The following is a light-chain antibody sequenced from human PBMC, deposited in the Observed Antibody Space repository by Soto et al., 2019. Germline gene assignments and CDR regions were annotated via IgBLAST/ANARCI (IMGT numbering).Light chain of an antibody. CDR2: DVS. V-gene: IGLV2-11*01. CDR3: CSYAGSYIPVV. J-gene: IGLJ2*01. Sequence: QSALTQPRSVSGSPGQSVTISCTGTSSDVGVYNYVSWYQQHPGKAPKLMIYDVSKRPSGVPDRFSGSKSGNTASLTISGLQAEDEADYYCCSYAGSYIPVVFGGGTQLTVL. CDR1: SSDVGVYNY.